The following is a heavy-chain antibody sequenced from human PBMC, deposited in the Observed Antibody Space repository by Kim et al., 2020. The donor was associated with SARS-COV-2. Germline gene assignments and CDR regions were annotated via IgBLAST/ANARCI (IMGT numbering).Heavy chain of an antibody. V-gene: IGHV1-69*13. CDR3: ARDGLAYCGGDCYLNWFDP. D-gene: IGHD2-21*02. Sequence: SVKVSCKASGGTFSSYAISWVRQAPGQGLEWMGGIIPIFGTANYAQKFQGRVTITADESTSTAYMELSSLRSEDTAVYYCARDGLAYCGGDCYLNWFDPWGQGTLVTVSS. CDR1: GGTFSSYA. CDR2: IIPIFGTA. J-gene: IGHJ5*02.